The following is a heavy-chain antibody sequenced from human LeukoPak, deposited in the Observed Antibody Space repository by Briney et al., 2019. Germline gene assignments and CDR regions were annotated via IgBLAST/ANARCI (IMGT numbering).Heavy chain of an antibody. CDR3: AREKPKYYDFWSGYPHPLDY. CDR1: GGSFSGYY. CDR2: INHSGST. V-gene: IGHV4-34*01. J-gene: IGHJ4*02. Sequence: SKTLSLTCAVYGGSFSGYYWSWIRQPPGKGLEWIGEINHSGSTNYNPSLKSRVTISVDTSKNQFSLKLSSVAAADTAVYYCAREKPKYYDFWSGYPHPLDYWGQGTLVTVSS. D-gene: IGHD3-3*01.